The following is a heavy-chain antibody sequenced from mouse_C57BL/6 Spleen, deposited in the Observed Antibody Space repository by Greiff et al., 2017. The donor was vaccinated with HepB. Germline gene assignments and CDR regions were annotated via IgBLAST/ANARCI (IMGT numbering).Heavy chain of an antibody. J-gene: IGHJ2*01. CDR2: IYPGDGNT. CDR1: GYAFSSYW. D-gene: IGHD1-1*01. Sequence: VQLQESGAELVKPGASVKISCKASGYAFSSYWMHWVKQRPGKGLEWIGQIYPGDGNTNYNGKFKGKATLTADKSSSTAYMQLSSLTSEDSAVYFCARRLRYDYLDYWGQGTTITVSS. CDR3: ARRLRYDYLDY. V-gene: IGHV1-80*01.